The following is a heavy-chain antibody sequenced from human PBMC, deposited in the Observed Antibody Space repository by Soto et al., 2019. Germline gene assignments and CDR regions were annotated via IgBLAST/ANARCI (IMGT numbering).Heavy chain of an antibody. Sequence: QVQLQESGPGLVKPSQTLSLTCTVSGGSISSGGYYWSWIRQHPGKGLEWSGYTYYSGSTYYNPYLRRRVTISVDTSKNQFSVKLRSVTAADAAVYYCAGGGGDSSSWSAWGQGTLVTVSS. V-gene: IGHV4-31*03. CDR1: GGSISSGGYY. CDR3: AGGGGDSSSWSA. CDR2: TYYSGST. D-gene: IGHD6-13*01. J-gene: IGHJ5*02.